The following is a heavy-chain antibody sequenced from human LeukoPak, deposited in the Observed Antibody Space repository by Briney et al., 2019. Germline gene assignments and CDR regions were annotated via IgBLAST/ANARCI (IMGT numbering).Heavy chain of an antibody. Sequence: GGSLRVSCAASGFTFSSYAMSWVRQAPGKGLEWVSAISGSGGSTYYADSVRGRFTISRDNSKNTLYLQMNSLRAEDTAVYYCAKADGRYCSGGSCPQDYWGQGTLVTVSS. CDR2: ISGSGGST. CDR3: AKADGRYCSGGSCPQDY. CDR1: GFTFSSYA. J-gene: IGHJ4*02. V-gene: IGHV3-23*01. D-gene: IGHD2-15*01.